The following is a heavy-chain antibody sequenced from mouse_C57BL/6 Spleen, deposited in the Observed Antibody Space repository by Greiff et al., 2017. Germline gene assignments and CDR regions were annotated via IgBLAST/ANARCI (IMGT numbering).Heavy chain of an antibody. CDR2: IDPNSGGT. V-gene: IGHV1-72*01. D-gene: IGHD5-1*01. J-gene: IGHJ2*01. CDR1: GYTFTSYW. Sequence: QVQLQQPGAELVKPGASVKLSCTASGYTFTSYWMHWVNQRPGRGLEWIGRIDPNSGGTKYNEKFKIKGTLTVDKPSSTVYMQLSSLTSEDYGVYYCERGDEYDFDYWGKGTTLTVSS. CDR3: ERGDEYDFDY.